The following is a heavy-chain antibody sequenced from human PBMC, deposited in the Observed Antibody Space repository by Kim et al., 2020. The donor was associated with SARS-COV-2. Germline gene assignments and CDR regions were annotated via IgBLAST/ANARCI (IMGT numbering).Heavy chain of an antibody. CDR1: GFTFSSYG. CDR2: IWYDGSNN. CDR3: AKDHCGGDCYLFDY. Sequence: GGSLRLSCAASGFTFSSYGMHWVRQAPGKGLEWVAVIWYDGSNNYYADSVKGRFTISRDNSKNTLYLQMNSLRAEDTAVYYCAKDHCGGDCYLFDYWGQGTLVTVSS. J-gene: IGHJ4*02. D-gene: IGHD2-21*02. V-gene: IGHV3-33*06.